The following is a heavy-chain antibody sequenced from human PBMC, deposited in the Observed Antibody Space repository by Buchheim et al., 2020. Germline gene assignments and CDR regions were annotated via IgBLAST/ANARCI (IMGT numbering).Heavy chain of an antibody. CDR3: AGGGYCSGGSCLPRRLGGDY. D-gene: IGHD2-15*01. J-gene: IGHJ4*02. Sequence: QVQLVQSGAEVKKPGASVTVSCKASGYTFTSYDINWVRQATGQGLEWMGWMNPNSGNTGYAQKFQGRVTMTRNTSISTAYMELSSLRSENTAVYYCAGGGYCSGGSCLPRRLGGDYWGQGTL. CDR2: MNPNSGNT. CDR1: GYTFTSYD. V-gene: IGHV1-8*01.